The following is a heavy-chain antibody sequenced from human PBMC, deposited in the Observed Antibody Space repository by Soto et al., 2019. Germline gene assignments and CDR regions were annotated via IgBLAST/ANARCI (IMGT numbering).Heavy chain of an antibody. CDR1: GYTFTSYG. Sequence: SVKVSCKASGYTFTSYGISWVRQAPVQGLEWMGWISAYNGNTNYAQKLQGRVTMTTDTSTSTAYMELRSLRSDDTAVYYCARHDSSGYYRRSGAFDIWGQGTMVTVSS. D-gene: IGHD3-22*01. CDR3: ARHDSSGYYRRSGAFDI. V-gene: IGHV1-18*01. CDR2: ISAYNGNT. J-gene: IGHJ3*02.